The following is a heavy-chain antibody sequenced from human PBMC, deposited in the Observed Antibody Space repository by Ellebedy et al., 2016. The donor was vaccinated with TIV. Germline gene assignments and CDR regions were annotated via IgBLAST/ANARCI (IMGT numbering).Heavy chain of an antibody. CDR3: ARHGAGADMSYYYYYMDV. CDR1: SGSVSSFY. Sequence: MPSETLSLTCTVSSGSVSSFYWNWIRQPPGKGLEWIGSTYYRGSTNYNPSLGNRVTISDASKNQLSLKLSSVTAADTAVYYCARHGAGADMSYYYYYMDVWGKGTTVTVSS. D-gene: IGHD3-16*01. J-gene: IGHJ6*03. CDR2: TYYRGST. V-gene: IGHV4-59*08.